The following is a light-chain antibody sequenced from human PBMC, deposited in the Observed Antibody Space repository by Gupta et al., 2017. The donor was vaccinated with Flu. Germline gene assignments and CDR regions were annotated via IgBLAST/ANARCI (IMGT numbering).Light chain of an antibody. CDR2: VDV. Sequence: SYALPQPPSVSVAPGPTARLPCEGNDIETTSVFWYQQKSGQAPFFVVFVDVDRPSGIPERFSGSSSGTTATPTINGVAAGDEADYYYQVWDSSTDTRVFGGGTKLTVL. CDR1: DIETTS. V-gene: IGLV3-21*02. CDR3: QVWDSSTDTRV. J-gene: IGLJ3*02.